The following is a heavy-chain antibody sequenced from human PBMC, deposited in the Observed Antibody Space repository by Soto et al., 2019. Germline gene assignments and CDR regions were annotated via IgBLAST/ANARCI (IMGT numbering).Heavy chain of an antibody. V-gene: IGHV3-33*08. D-gene: IGHD6-6*01. CDR2: IWYDGSNE. CDR3: ARVPEAGRPLFDY. CDR1: GFTFSDYA. Sequence: GGSLRLSCVVSGFTFSDYAMIWVRQAPGKGLEWVAEIWYDGSNEYYGDSVKGRFTISRDNSKNTLYLQLNSLRAEDTAVYYCARVPEAGRPLFDYWGQGALVTVSS. J-gene: IGHJ4*02.